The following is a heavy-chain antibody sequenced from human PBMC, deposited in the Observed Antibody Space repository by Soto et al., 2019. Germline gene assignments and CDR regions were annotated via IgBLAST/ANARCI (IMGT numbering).Heavy chain of an antibody. CDR2: ISYDGSNK. V-gene: IGHV3-30-3*01. Sequence: PGGSLRLSCAASAFTFSSYAMHWVRQAPGKGLEWVAVISYDGSNKYYADSVKGRFTISRDNSKNTLYLQMNSLRAEDTAVYYCARDTAVTYYDFWGGYYAPLGMDVWGQGTTGTVAS. J-gene: IGHJ6*02. CDR3: ARDTAVTYYDFWGGYYAPLGMDV. D-gene: IGHD3-3*01. CDR1: AFTFSSYA.